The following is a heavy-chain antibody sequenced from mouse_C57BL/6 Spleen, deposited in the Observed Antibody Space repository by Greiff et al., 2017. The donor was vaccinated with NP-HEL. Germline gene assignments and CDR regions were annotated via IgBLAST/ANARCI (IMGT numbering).Heavy chain of an antibody. D-gene: IGHD1-1*01. CDR3: APYYYGSEFAY. V-gene: IGHV1-22*01. CDR1: GYTFTDYN. J-gene: IGHJ3*01. Sequence: VVESGASVKMSCKASGYTFTDYNMHWVKQSHGKSLEWIGYINPNNGGTSYNQKFKGKATLTVNKSSSTAYMELRSLTSEDSAVYYCAPYYYGSEFAYWGQGTLVSVSA. CDR2: INPNNGGT.